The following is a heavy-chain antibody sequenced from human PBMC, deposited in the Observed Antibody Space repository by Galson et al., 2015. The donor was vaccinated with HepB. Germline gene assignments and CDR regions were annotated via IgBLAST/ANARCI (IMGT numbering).Heavy chain of an antibody. D-gene: IGHD6-19*01. CDR3: ARRPRYGSGWYYYGMDV. Sequence: SLRLSCAASGFTFSSYAMHWVRQAPGKGLEWVAVISYDGSNKYYADSVKGRFTISRDNSKNTLYLQMNSLRAGDTAVYYCARRPRYGSGWYYYGMDVWGQGTTVTVSS. CDR1: GFTFSSYA. CDR2: ISYDGSNK. J-gene: IGHJ6*02. V-gene: IGHV3-30*04.